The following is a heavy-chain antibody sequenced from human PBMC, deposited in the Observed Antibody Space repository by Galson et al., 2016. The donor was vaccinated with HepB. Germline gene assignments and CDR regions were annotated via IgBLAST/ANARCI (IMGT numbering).Heavy chain of an antibody. Sequence: SLRLSCAASGFTFSSYWMTWVRQAPGKGLEWVANIKQDGTEKNYGDSVRGRFTLSRDNARNSLYLDLNSLRVEDTAVYYCARAPTETTRLGTHWGQGTLVTVSS. J-gene: IGHJ4*02. CDR1: GFTFSSYW. CDR2: IKQDGTEK. V-gene: IGHV3-7*01. CDR3: ARAPTETTRLGTH. D-gene: IGHD4-11*01.